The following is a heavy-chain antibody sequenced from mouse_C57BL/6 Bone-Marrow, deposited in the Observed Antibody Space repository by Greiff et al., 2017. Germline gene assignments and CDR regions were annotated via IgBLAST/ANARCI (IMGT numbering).Heavy chain of an antibody. CDR1: GYTFTDYY. D-gene: IGHD4-1*02. CDR2: INPNNGGT. Sequence: VQLQQSGPELVKPGASVKISCKASGYTFTDYYMNWVKQSHGKSLEWIGDINPNNGGTSYNQKFKGKATFTVDKSSSTIYMELRSLTSEDSAVYYCAGCNWAWFAYWGQGTLVTVSA. CDR3: AGCNWAWFAY. J-gene: IGHJ3*01. V-gene: IGHV1-26*01.